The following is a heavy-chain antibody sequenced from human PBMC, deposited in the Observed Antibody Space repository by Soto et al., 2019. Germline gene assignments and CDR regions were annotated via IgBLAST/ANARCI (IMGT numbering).Heavy chain of an antibody. CDR3: AWSWGYCSSTSYLV. Sequence: PGGSLRLSCAASGFTFSSYAMSWVRQAPGKGLEWVSAISGSDGSTYYADSVKGRFTISRDNSKNTLYLQMNSLRAEDTAVYYCAWSWGYCSSTSYLVWGKGTTVTVSS. J-gene: IGHJ6*04. V-gene: IGHV3-23*01. CDR1: GFTFSSYA. D-gene: IGHD2-2*01. CDR2: ISGSDGST.